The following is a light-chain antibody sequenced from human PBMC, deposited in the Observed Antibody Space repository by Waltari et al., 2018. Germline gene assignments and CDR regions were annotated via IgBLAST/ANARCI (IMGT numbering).Light chain of an antibody. CDR2: YDG. CDR3: QVWESSSDPVV. J-gene: IGLJ3*02. CDR1: DLGSKN. Sequence: SFVLTQPPSVSVAPGKAAHVDCVGNDLGSKNVHGYQQRPGQAPVVVIYYDGDRPSGIPERFSGSNAGNTATLTISRVEAGDEADYYCQVWESSSDPVVFGGGTKLTVL. V-gene: IGLV3-21*01.